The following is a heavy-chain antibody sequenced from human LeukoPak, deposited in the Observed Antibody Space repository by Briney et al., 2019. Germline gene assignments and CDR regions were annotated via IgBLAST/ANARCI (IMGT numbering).Heavy chain of an antibody. D-gene: IGHD2-21*01. V-gene: IGHV3-30*02. CDR1: GFPFSSYG. Sequence: GGSLRLSCAASGFPFSSYGMHWVRQAPGKGLEWVAYIRYDGSNKYYADSLKGRFTISRDNSENTLYLQMSSLRTEDTAVYYCARHCASAYFFEYWGQGTLVTVSS. J-gene: IGHJ4*02. CDR3: ARHCASAYFFEY. CDR2: IRYDGSNK.